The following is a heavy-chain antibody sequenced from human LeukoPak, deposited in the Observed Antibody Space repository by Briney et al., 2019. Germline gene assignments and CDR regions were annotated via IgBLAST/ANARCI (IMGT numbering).Heavy chain of an antibody. CDR1: GYTLTDYY. J-gene: IGHJ4*02. CDR2: INPNSGGT. D-gene: IGHD6-13*01. V-gene: IGHV1-2*02. CDR3: AREEDSSSWMNFDY. Sequence: ASVKVSCKVSGYTLTDYYLHWVRQAPGQGLEWMGWINPNSGGTNYAQKFQGRVTMTRDTSISTAYMELSRLRSDDTAVYYCAREEDSSSWMNFDYRGQGTLVTVSS.